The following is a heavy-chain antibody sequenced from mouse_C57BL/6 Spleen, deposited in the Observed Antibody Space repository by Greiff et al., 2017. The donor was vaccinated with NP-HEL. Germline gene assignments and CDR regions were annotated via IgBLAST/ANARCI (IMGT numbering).Heavy chain of an antibody. V-gene: IGHV1-52*01. CDR3: ARGMRGYYYYAMDY. Sequence: QVQLQQPGAELVRPGSSVKLSCKASGYTFTSYWMHWVKQRPIQGLEWIGNIDPSDSETHYNQKFKDKATLTVDKSSSTAYMQLSSLTSEDSAVYYCARGMRGYYYYAMDYWGQGTSVTVSS. D-gene: IGHD2-3*01. CDR1: GYTFTSYW. CDR2: IDPSDSET. J-gene: IGHJ4*01.